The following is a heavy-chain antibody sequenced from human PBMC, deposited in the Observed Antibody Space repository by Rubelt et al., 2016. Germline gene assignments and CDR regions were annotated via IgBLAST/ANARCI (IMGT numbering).Heavy chain of an antibody. CDR3: ARLGYCSSTSCPIVY. V-gene: IGHV4-38-2*02. CDR2: IYHSGST. D-gene: IGHD2-2*01. J-gene: IGHJ4*02. CDR1: GGSISSGYY. Sequence: QLQLQESGPGLVKPSETLSLTCTVSGGSISSGYYWGWIRQPPGKGLEWIGSIYHSGSTYYNPSLKSRVTISVDTSKNQFSLKLSSVTAADTAVYYCARLGYCSSTSCPIVYWGQGTLVTVSS.